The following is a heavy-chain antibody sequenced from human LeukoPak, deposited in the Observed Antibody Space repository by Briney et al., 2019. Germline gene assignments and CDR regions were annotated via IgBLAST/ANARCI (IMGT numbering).Heavy chain of an antibody. CDR1: GGSVSSSGDY. D-gene: IGHD3-16*01. CDR2: MFYRGTT. V-gene: IGHV4-39*01. J-gene: IGHJ4*02. CDR3: ARILRSQYYFDY. Sequence: KPSETLSLTCTVSGGSVSSSGDYWGWVRQPPGKGLEWIGSMFYRGTTYYNPSLKSRVTISVDTYQVSLKLTSVTAADTAVYYCARILRSQYYFDYWGQGALVTVSS.